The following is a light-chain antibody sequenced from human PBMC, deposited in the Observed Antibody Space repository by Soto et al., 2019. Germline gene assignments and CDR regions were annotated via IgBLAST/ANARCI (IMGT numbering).Light chain of an antibody. J-gene: IGKJ1*01. CDR1: QSISTY. Sequence: DIQMTQSPSSLSASVGDRVTITCRASQSISTYLSWSPHKPGKAPKLLIYTASGLQSGVPSRFSGSGSGIDFTLPISSLQLEDFATYYCLQTYSTPQTFGQGTKLEIK. CDR2: TAS. CDR3: LQTYSTPQT. V-gene: IGKV1-39*01.